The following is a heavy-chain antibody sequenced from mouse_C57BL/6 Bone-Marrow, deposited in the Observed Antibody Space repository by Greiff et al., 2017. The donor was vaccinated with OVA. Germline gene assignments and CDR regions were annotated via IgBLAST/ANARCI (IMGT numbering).Heavy chain of an antibody. CDR3: AREGGLLPWYFDV. V-gene: IGHV5-4*01. CDR2: ISDGGSYT. D-gene: IGHD3-1*01. J-gene: IGHJ1*03. Sequence: EVQVVESGGGLVKPGGSLKLSCAASGFTFSSYSMSWVRQTPEKRLEWVATISDGGSYTYYPDNVKGRFTISRDNAKNNLYLQMSHLKSEDTAMYYCAREGGLLPWYFDVWGTGTTVTVSS. CDR1: GFTFSSYS.